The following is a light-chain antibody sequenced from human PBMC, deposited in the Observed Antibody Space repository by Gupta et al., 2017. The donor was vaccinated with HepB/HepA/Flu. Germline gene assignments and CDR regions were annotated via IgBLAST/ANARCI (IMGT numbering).Light chain of an antibody. CDR1: SSDVGGYDY. CDR2: EVN. Sequence: QSALTQPPSASGSPGQSVTISCNGTSSDVGGYDYVSWYQQHPGKAPKLMILEVNKRPSGVPDRFSGSKSGSTASLTVSGLQAEDEADYYCSSYAGSNNLIFGGGTRLTVL. V-gene: IGLV2-8*01. J-gene: IGLJ2*01. CDR3: SSYAGSNNLI.